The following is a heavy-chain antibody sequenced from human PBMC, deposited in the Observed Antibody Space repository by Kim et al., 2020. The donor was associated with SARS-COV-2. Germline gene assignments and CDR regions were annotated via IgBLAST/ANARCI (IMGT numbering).Heavy chain of an antibody. CDR2: IYYSGST. CDR3: ARVEGRPGWERWLQFYAFDI. D-gene: IGHD5-12*01. Sequence: SETLSLTCTVSGGSISSYYWSWIRQPPGKGLEWIGYIYYSGSTNYNPSLKSRVTISVDTSKNQFSLKLSSVTAADTAVYYCARVEGRPGWERWLQFYAFDIWGQGTMVTVSS. J-gene: IGHJ3*02. V-gene: IGHV4-59*01. CDR1: GGSISSYY.